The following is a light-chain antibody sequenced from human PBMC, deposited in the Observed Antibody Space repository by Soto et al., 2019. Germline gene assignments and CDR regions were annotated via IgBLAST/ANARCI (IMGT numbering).Light chain of an antibody. CDR3: SSYTNKDTLL. V-gene: IGLV2-14*03. Sequence: QSALTQPASVSGSPGQSITISCTGISSDVGGYDHVSWYQQHPGKAPKLIIYDVTVRPSGISRRFSGSKSDNTASLAVSGLQPEDEADYYCSSYTNKDTLLFGGGTKLTVL. CDR1: SSDVGGYDH. CDR2: DVT. J-gene: IGLJ3*02.